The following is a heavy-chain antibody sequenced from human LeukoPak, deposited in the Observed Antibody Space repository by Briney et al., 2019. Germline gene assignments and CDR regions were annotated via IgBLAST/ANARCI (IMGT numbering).Heavy chain of an antibody. Sequence: PSQTLSLTCTVSGGSISSGSYYWSWIRQPAGKGLEWIGRIYTSGSTNYNPSLKSRVTISVDTSKNQFPLKLSSVTAADTAVYYCARGRIAAAGSQYFDYWGQGTLVTVSS. CDR1: GGSISSGSYY. CDR2: IYTSGST. D-gene: IGHD6-13*01. V-gene: IGHV4-61*02. CDR3: ARGRIAAAGSQYFDY. J-gene: IGHJ4*02.